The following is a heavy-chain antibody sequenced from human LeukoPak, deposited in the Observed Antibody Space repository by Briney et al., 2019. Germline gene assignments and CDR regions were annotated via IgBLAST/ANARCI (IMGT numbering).Heavy chain of an antibody. Sequence: PGRSLRLSCAASGFTFSTHSMNWVRQAPGKGLEWVSSISSTSSYIYYADSVKGRFTISRDNAQKSLYLQMNSLRAEDTAVYYCARVGYSSGWYFDYWGQGTLVTVSS. CDR2: ISSTSSYI. V-gene: IGHV3-21*01. D-gene: IGHD6-19*01. CDR3: ARVGYSSGWYFDY. CDR1: GFTFSTHS. J-gene: IGHJ4*02.